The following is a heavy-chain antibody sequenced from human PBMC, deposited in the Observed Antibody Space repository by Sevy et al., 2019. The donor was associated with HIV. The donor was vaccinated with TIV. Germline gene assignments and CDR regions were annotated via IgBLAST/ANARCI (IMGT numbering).Heavy chain of an antibody. CDR1: GFSFSIYS. J-gene: IGHJ4*02. V-gene: IGHV3-48*01. D-gene: IGHD5-12*01. Sequence: GGSLRLSCAASGFSFSIYSMNWVRQAPDRGLEWVSYVRNTGATIHYADSVKGRFTISRDNAKNALYLQMNSLRAEDTAVYYCASQRGGYERLYYFDYWGQGTLVTVSS. CDR3: ASQRGGYERLYYFDY. CDR2: VRNTGATI.